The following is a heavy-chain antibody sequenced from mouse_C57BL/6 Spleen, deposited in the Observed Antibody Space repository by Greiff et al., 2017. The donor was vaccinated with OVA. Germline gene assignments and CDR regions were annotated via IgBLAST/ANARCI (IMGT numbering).Heavy chain of an antibody. V-gene: IGHV5-17*01. CDR1: GFTFSDYG. CDR2: ISSGSSTI. D-gene: IGHD1-1*01. Sequence: EVQLVESGGGLVKPGGSLKLSCAASGFTFSDYGMHWVRQAPEKGLEWVAYISSGSSTIYYADTVKGRFTISRDNAKNTLFLQMTSLRSEDTAMYYCAREGYYGSSFWYFDVWGTGTTVTVSS. J-gene: IGHJ1*03. CDR3: AREGYYGSSFWYFDV.